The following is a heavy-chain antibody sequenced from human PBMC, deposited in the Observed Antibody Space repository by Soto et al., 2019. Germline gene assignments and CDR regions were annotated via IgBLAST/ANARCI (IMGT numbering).Heavy chain of an antibody. J-gene: IGHJ1*01. V-gene: IGHV3-23*01. D-gene: IGHD3-10*01. CDR2: FSGLGGNT. CDR3: AKIGGRNIPKLSHL. CDR1: GSTFSMFA. Sequence: CLRLARASSGSTFSMFAMSWVRQTPGKGLEWVSTFSGLGGNTCYADSVKGRFTISRDNSKSTLYLQMNSLRVDDTAVYYCAKIGGRNIPKLSHLWGHGNLVTL.